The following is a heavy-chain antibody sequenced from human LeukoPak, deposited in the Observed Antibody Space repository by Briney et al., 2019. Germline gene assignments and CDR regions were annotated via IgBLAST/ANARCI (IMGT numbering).Heavy chain of an antibody. CDR3: ATIKRGSIFGYFDF. D-gene: IGHD5-18*01. CDR1: GGSISSHY. CDR2: LFDSVST. V-gene: IGHV4-59*11. Sequence: SETLSLTCTVSGGSISSHYWSWVRQPPGKGLEWIAYLFDSVSTKDNPSLQSRLTLSADTSKNQCSLRLSSVTAADTAVYYCATIKRGSIFGYFDFWGQGIKVTVSS. J-gene: IGHJ4*02.